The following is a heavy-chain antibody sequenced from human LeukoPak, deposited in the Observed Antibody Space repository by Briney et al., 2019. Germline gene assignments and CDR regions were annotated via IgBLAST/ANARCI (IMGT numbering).Heavy chain of an antibody. CDR2: MNSSGSTI. CDR3: ARRRGSYFRDAFDI. V-gene: IGHV3-48*03. D-gene: IGHD1-26*01. Sequence: GGSLRLSCEASGFTFSSSEMNWVRRAPGKRLECLSYMNSSGSTIYYVDSVKGRFNISRDNAKNSLYLQMNSLRTEDTAVYYCARRRGSYFRDAFDIWGQGTMVTVSS. J-gene: IGHJ3*02. CDR1: GFTFSSSE.